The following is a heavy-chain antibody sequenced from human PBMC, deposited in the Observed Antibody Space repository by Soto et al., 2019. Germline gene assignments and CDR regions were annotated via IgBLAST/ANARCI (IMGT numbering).Heavy chain of an antibody. D-gene: IGHD3-22*01. CDR3: ARTLGYYDSSGHVTRPEFDP. CDR2: IIPIFGTA. J-gene: IGHJ5*02. V-gene: IGHV1-69*13. CDR1: GGTFSSYA. Sequence: GASVKVSCKASGGTFSSYAISWVRQAPGQGLEWMGGIIPIFGTANYAQKFQGRVTITADESTSTAYMELSSLRSEDTAVYYCARTLGYYDSSGHVTRPEFDPWGQGTLVTVSS.